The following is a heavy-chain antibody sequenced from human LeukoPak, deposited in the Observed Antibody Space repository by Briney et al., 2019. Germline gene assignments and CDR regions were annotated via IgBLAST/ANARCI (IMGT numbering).Heavy chain of an antibody. Sequence: SETLSLTCAVYGGSFSGYYWSWIRQPPGKGLEWIGEINHSGSTNYNPSLTSRVTISVDTSKNQFSLKLSSVTAADTAVYYCARVQNYDYVWGSYRPNRFDPWGQGTLVTVSS. CDR2: INHSGST. V-gene: IGHV4-34*01. CDR1: GGSFSGYY. CDR3: ARVQNYDYVWGSYRPNRFDP. J-gene: IGHJ5*02. D-gene: IGHD3-16*02.